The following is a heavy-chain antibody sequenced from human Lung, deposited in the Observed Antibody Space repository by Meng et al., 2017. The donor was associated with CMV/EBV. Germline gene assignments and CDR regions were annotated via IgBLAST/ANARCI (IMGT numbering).Heavy chain of an antibody. J-gene: IGHJ2*01. Sequence: SETLSLTCTVSGGSISSGGYYWSWIRQHPGKGLEWIGYIYYSGSTYYNPSLKSRVTISVDTSKNQFSLKLSSVTAADTAVYYCARPGAAAETEGFDLWGRGTLGTVSS. CDR1: GGSISSGGYY. V-gene: IGHV4-31*03. CDR3: ARPGAAAETEGFDL. CDR2: IYYSGST. D-gene: IGHD6-13*01.